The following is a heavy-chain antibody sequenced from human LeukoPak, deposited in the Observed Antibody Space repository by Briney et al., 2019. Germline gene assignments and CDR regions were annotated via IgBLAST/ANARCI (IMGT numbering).Heavy chain of an antibody. Sequence: PGGSLRLSCAASGFTFSGYWMSWVRQAPGRGLERVANINPDGSRKYYVDSIKGRFTISRDNAKNSLYLQMNSLRAEDTAVYCCASGFLQWLYWGQGTLVTVSS. CDR1: GFTFSGYW. D-gene: IGHD3-3*01. CDR3: ASGFLQWLY. V-gene: IGHV3-7*01. CDR2: INPDGSRK. J-gene: IGHJ4*02.